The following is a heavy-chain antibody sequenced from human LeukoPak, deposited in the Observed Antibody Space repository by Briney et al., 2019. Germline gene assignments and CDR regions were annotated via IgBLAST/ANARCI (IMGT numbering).Heavy chain of an antibody. CDR1: GFTVSGNY. D-gene: IGHD6-13*01. CDR3: ARGGLRQQLVRGDHFDD. V-gene: IGHV3-66*01. Sequence: GGSLRLSCTASGFTVSGNYMSWVRQAPGKGLEWVSVIYSGGSTYYADSVKGRFSISRDNSKNTLYLQMNSLRDEDTAVYYCARGGLRQQLVRGDHFDDWGQGTLATVSS. CDR2: IYSGGST. J-gene: IGHJ4*02.